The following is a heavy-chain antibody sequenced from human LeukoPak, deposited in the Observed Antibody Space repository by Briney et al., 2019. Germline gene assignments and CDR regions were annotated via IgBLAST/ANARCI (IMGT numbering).Heavy chain of an antibody. CDR1: GGSIGSSSYY. CDR3: ASLPRYCSGGTCRDTFDI. Sequence: SETLSLTCTVSGGSIGSSSYYWGWIRQPPGKGLEGVGSINYSGSTYYNPTLKSRITISVNTSKSQLCLKLSSVTAAATAMYYCASLPRYCSGGTCRDTFDIWGQGTMVTVSS. CDR2: INYSGST. D-gene: IGHD2-15*01. J-gene: IGHJ3*02. V-gene: IGHV4-39*01.